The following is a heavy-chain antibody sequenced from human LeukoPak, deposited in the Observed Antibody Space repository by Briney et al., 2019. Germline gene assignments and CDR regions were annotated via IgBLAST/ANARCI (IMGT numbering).Heavy chain of an antibody. CDR2: IYHSGST. D-gene: IGHD3-10*01. Sequence: PSETLSLTCAVSGGPISSGGYSWSWIRQPPGKGLEWIGYIYHSGSTYYNPSLKSRVTISVDTSKNQFSLRLSSVTAADTAVYYCARSAYYGSGSYYDFRGLFDCWGQGSLVTVSS. J-gene: IGHJ4*02. CDR1: GGPISSGGYS. CDR3: ARSAYYGSGSYYDFRGLFDC. V-gene: IGHV4-30-2*01.